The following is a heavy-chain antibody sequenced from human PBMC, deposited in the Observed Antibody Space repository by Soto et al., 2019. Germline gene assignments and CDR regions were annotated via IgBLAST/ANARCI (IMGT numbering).Heavy chain of an antibody. CDR2: ISGGGDAA. Sequence: EVHLLESGGGLVQPGGSLRLSCAGSGFTFINYAMNWVRQAPGKGLEGVSSISGGGDAAFFPDSVRGRFTTSGDNSQNTVTLQMNSLGVDDTAVYYCARKILGSTSRPNYWYFDLWGRGTLVTVSS. D-gene: IGHD2-2*01. V-gene: IGHV3-23*01. CDR1: GFTFINYA. CDR3: ARKILGSTSRPNYWYFDL. J-gene: IGHJ2*01.